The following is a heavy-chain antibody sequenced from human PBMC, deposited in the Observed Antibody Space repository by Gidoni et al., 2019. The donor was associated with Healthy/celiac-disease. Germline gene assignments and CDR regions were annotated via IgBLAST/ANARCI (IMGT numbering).Heavy chain of an antibody. J-gene: IGHJ6*02. CDR1: GGSFSGYY. Sequence: QVQLQQWGAGLLKPSETLSLTCAVYGGSFSGYYWSWIRPPPGKGLEWIGEINHSGSTNYNPSLKSRVTISVDTSKNQFSLKLSSVTAADTAVYYCARGRGRGNGMDVWGQGTTVTVSS. CDR2: INHSGST. D-gene: IGHD1-26*01. CDR3: ARGRGRGNGMDV. V-gene: IGHV4-34*01.